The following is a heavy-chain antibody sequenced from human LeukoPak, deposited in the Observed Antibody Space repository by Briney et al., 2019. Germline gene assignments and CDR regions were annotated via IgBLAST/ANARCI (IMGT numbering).Heavy chain of an antibody. D-gene: IGHD6-19*01. J-gene: IGHJ6*02. CDR1: GFTFSNYA. Sequence: PGGSLRLSCAASGFTFSNYAMSWLRQAPGKGLEWVSVISGSGGGTYYADSVKGRFTVSRDNSKNTLFLQMNSLRAEDTAVYYCARDVKGQWLVHYGMDVWGQGTTVTVSS. CDR2: ISGSGGGT. V-gene: IGHV3-23*01. CDR3: ARDVKGQWLVHYGMDV.